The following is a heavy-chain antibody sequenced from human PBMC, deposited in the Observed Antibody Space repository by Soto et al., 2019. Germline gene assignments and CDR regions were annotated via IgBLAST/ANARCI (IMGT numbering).Heavy chain of an antibody. V-gene: IGHV3-23*01. Sequence: GGSLRLSCAASGFTFSRYDMSWVRQAPGKGLEWLSAISGSGGTTNYADSVNGRFTISRDNSKNTLYLQMNSLGAEDTALYYCARVDSSGWYFDYWGRGTLVTVSS. J-gene: IGHJ4*02. CDR2: ISGSGGTT. CDR3: ARVDSSGWYFDY. D-gene: IGHD6-19*01. CDR1: GFTFSRYD.